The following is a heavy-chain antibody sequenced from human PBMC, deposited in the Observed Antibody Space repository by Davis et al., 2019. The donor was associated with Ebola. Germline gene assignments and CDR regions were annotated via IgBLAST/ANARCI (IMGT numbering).Heavy chain of an antibody. D-gene: IGHD6-13*01. CDR3: AREAAYGNGMDY. CDR1: GGSITTYY. V-gene: IGHV4-59*12. Sequence: GSLRLSCTVSGGSITTYYWGWIRQSPEKGLEWIGYLHYSGSTNYNPSLKSRVTTSVDTSKNQFSLKLNAVGAADTAVYYCAREAAYGNGMDYWGQGTLVTVSS. J-gene: IGHJ4*02. CDR2: LHYSGST.